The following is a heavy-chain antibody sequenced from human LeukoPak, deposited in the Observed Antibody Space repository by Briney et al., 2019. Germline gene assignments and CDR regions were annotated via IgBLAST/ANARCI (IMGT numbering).Heavy chain of an antibody. D-gene: IGHD2-21*02. CDR1: GYTFTSYD. V-gene: IGHV1-69*04. Sequence: SVKVSCKASGYTFTSYDINWVRQATGQGLEWMGRIIPIFGIANYAQKFQGRVTITADKSTSTAYMELSSLRSEDTAVYYCARAYCGGDCYSGYFQHWGQGTLVTVSS. J-gene: IGHJ1*01. CDR2: IIPIFGIA. CDR3: ARAYCGGDCYSGYFQH.